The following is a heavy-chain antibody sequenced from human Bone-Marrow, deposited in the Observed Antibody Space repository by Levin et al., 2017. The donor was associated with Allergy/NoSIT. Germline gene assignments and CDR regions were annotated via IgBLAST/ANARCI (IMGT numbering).Heavy chain of an antibody. D-gene: IGHD3-9*01. Sequence: ETLSLTCAASGFSFRAYWMHWVRQTPGKGPVWVSRIKSDGSSTTYADSVKGRFTISRDNAKNTLYLQMNSLRAEDTAVYYCARGTTIDYFDFWGQGTLVTASP. CDR1: GFSFRAYW. V-gene: IGHV3-74*01. CDR2: IKSDGSST. J-gene: IGHJ4*02. CDR3: ARGTTIDYFDF.